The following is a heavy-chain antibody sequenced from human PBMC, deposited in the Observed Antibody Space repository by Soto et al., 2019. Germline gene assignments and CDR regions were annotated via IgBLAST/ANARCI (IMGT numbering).Heavy chain of an antibody. CDR3: ARGHATSAYEPFDS. V-gene: IGHV3-74*01. J-gene: IGHJ4*02. Sequence: QLGGTLRLSCAASGFTFSSYWMHWVRLAPGKGLMWVSRINGDRTNTYCADSVKGRFTISRDSAENTLYLQMNSLRAEDTAVYYCARGHATSAYEPFDSWGQGTLVTVSS. D-gene: IGHD5-12*01. CDR2: INGDRTNT. CDR1: GFTFSSYW.